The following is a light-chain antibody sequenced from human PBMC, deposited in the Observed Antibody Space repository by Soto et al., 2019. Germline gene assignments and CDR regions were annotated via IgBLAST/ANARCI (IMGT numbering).Light chain of an antibody. J-gene: IGKJ1*01. CDR3: QQSFSPLWT. CDR2: AAS. CDR1: QSISSY. Sequence: DIQMTQSPSSVSASVGDRVTITCRASQSISSYLNWYQQKPGKAPKLLIYAASSMQSGVPSRFSGSGSETDFTLTISSLQPDDSATYYCQQSFSPLWTFGQGTKVEV. V-gene: IGKV1-39*01.